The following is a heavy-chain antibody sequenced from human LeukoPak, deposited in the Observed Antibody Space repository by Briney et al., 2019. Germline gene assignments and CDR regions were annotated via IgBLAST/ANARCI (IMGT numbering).Heavy chain of an antibody. Sequence: SETPSLTCTVSGGSISSSSYYWGWIRQPPGKGLEWIGSIYYSGSTYYNPSLKSRVTISVDTSKNQFSLKLSSVTAADTAVYYCARGEGTRWGQGTLVTVSS. CDR2: IYYSGST. J-gene: IGHJ4*02. V-gene: IGHV4-39*07. CDR1: GGSISSSSYY. D-gene: IGHD3-10*01. CDR3: ARGEGTR.